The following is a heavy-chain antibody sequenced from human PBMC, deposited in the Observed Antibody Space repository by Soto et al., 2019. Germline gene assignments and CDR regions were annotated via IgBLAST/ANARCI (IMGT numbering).Heavy chain of an antibody. Sequence: GGSLRLSCAASGFTFSDYYMTWVRQSPGKGLEWVSYISGGSSYINYEDSVKGRFTISRDNAKNSLYLQMNSLRAEDTAVYYCARGETVAAAIDFWGQGTQVTVSS. CDR3: ARGETVAAAIDF. CDR1: GFTFSDYY. D-gene: IGHD2-2*01. J-gene: IGHJ4*02. CDR2: ISGGSSYI. V-gene: IGHV3-11*06.